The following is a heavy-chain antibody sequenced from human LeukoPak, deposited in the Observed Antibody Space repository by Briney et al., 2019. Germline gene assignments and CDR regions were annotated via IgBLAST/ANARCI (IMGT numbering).Heavy chain of an antibody. CDR2: IYYSGRS. V-gene: IGHV4-39*01. CDR1: GGSISSSSYY. D-gene: IGHD2-2*01. J-gene: IGHJ4*02. Sequence: SETLSLTCTVSGGSISSSSYYWGWIRQPPGKGLEWIGSIYYSGRSYYNPSLKSRVTISVDTSKNQFSLKLCSVTAADTAVYYCARQYPYFDYWGQGTLVTVSS. CDR3: ARQYPYFDY.